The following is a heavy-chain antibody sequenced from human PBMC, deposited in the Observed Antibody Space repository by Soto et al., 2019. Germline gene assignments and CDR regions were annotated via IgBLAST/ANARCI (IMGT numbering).Heavy chain of an antibody. J-gene: IGHJ6*02. Sequence: QMQLVQSGPEVKKPGTSVKVSCKASGFTFTSSAVQWVRQGRGQRLEWIGWIVVGSGNTNYAQKFQERVTITRDMTTSTAYMELSSLRSEDTAVYYCAAGTRPTYYYGMDVWGQGTTVTVSS. CDR3: AAGTRPTYYYGMDV. V-gene: IGHV1-58*01. CDR1: GFTFTSSA. D-gene: IGHD1-1*01. CDR2: IVVGSGNT.